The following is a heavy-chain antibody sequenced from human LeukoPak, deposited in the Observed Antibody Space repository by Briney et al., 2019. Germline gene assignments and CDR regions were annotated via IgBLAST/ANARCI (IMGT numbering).Heavy chain of an antibody. CDR1: VFTFSISA. CDR2: ISGDGGST. V-gene: IGHV3-64*01. Sequence: PRGSLRLSCAASVFTFSISAMHWVRQAPGGGLEYVSAISGDGGSTYYANSVKGRFTISRDNSKKTLYLQMGSLRAEDMSVYYCARDVYSSSWYYFDYWGQGTLVTVSS. J-gene: IGHJ4*02. CDR3: ARDVYSSSWYYFDY. D-gene: IGHD6-13*01.